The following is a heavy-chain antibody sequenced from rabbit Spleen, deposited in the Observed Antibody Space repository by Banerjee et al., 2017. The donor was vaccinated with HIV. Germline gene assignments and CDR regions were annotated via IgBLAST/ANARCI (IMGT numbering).Heavy chain of an antibody. V-gene: IGHV1S45*01. CDR2: INAVTGRP. D-gene: IGHD1-1*01. CDR3: ARDTSSSFSSYGMDL. Sequence: QEQLVGSGGGLGRPGGSLKLSCPASCFSFRNKAVVFWVRQAPGKGLEWIACINAVTGRPVYANWAKGRFTFSKTSSTTVTLQVTSLTAADTATYFCARDTSSSFSSYGMDLWGPGTLVTVS. CDR1: CFSFRNKAV. J-gene: IGHJ6*01.